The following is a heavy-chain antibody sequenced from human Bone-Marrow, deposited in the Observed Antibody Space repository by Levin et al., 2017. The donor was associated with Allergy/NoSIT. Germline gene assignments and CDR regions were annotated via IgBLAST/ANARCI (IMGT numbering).Heavy chain of an antibody. V-gene: IGHV4-34*01. CDR1: GGSFSGYY. CDR2: INHSGST. CDR3: AATYYDFWSGYFYGMDV. D-gene: IGHD3-3*01. J-gene: IGHJ6*02. Sequence: SQTLSLTCAVYGGSFSGYYWSWIRQPPGKGLEWIGEINHSGSTNYNPSLKSRVTISVDTSKNQFSLKLSSVTAADTAVYYCAATYYDFWSGYFYGMDVWGQGTTVTVSS.